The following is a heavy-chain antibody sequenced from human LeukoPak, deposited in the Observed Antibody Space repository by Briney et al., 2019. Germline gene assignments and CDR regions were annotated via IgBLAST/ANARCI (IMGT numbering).Heavy chain of an antibody. D-gene: IGHD2-15*01. CDR3: ASLGWTASDFDY. J-gene: IGHJ4*02. V-gene: IGHV3-21*01. CDR2: ISSSSSYI. Sequence: GGSLRLSCAASGFTFSSYSMNWVRQAPGKGLEWVSSISSSSSYIYYADSVKGRFTISRDNAKNSLYLQMNSLGAEDTAVYYCASLGWTASDFDYWGQGTLVTVSS. CDR1: GFTFSSYS.